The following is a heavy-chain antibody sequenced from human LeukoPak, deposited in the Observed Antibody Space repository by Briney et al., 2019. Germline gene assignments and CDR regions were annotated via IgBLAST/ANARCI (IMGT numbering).Heavy chain of an antibody. D-gene: IGHD2-15*01. CDR1: GFTFSSYG. CDR2: ISYDGSNK. J-gene: IGHJ4*02. Sequence: GGSLRLSCAASGFTFSSYGMHWVRQAPGKGLEWVAVISYDGSNKYYADSVKGRFTISRDNSKNTLCLQMNSLRAEDTAVYYCAKAKDIVVVVAATLLDYWGQGTLVTVSS. CDR3: AKAKDIVVVVAATLLDY. V-gene: IGHV3-30*18.